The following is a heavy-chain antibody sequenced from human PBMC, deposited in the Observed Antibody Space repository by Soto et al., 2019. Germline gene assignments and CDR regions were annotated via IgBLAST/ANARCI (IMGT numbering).Heavy chain of an antibody. D-gene: IGHD4-17*01. Sequence: QVQLVQSGAEVKKPGASVKVSCKASGYTFTSYGISWVRQAPGQGLEWMGWISAYNGNTNYAQKLQGRVTMTTDTSTSTAYMELRSLRSDDTAVYYCAGYHGDYYYYYGMDVWGQGTTVTVSS. J-gene: IGHJ6*02. CDR2: ISAYNGNT. CDR1: GYTFTSYG. V-gene: IGHV1-18*01. CDR3: AGYHGDYYYYYGMDV.